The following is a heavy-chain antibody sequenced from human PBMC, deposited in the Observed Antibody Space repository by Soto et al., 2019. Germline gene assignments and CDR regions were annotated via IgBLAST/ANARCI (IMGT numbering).Heavy chain of an antibody. CDR1: GFNFDNYG. CDR2: ITYDGSFQ. D-gene: IGHD1-7*01. Sequence: QVQLMESGGGVVQPGGSLRLSCQASGFNFDNYGMPWVRQAPGKRLEWVAVITYDGSFQYYAESVKGRFTISRDNSKNTLSLHLNTLKTEDTAVYHCAKDRVCGTFYTPLAFWGQGTLVIVSS. V-gene: IGHV3-30*18. J-gene: IGHJ4*02. CDR3: AKDRVCGTFYTPLAF.